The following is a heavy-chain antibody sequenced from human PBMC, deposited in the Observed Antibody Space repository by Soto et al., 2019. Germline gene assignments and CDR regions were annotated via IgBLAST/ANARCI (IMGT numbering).Heavy chain of an antibody. J-gene: IGHJ4*02. CDR1: GFTFSSYS. V-gene: IGHV3-21*01. CDR3: ARGRGDSEYYYYDY. D-gene: IGHD3-10*01. Sequence: EVQLVESGGGLVKPGGSLRLSCAASGFTFSSYSMNWVRQAPGKGLEWVSSISSSSSYIYYADSVKGRFTISRDNAKNSLYLQMNSPRAEDTAVYYCARGRGDSEYYYYDYWGQGTLVTVSS. CDR2: ISSSSSYI.